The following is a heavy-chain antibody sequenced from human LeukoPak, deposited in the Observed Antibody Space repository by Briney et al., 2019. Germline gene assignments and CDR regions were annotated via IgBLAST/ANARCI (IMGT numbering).Heavy chain of an antibody. CDR1: GYSFTSYW. V-gene: IGHV5-51*01. D-gene: IGHD6-19*01. CDR2: IYPGDSDT. CDR3: ARKIAVADLWGNYYYYMDV. J-gene: IGHJ6*03. Sequence: GESLKISCKGSGYSFTSYWIGWVRQMPGKGLEWMGIIYPGDSDTRYSPSFQGQVTISADKSISTAYLQWSSLKASDTAMYYCARKIAVADLWGNYYYYMDVWGKGTTVTISS.